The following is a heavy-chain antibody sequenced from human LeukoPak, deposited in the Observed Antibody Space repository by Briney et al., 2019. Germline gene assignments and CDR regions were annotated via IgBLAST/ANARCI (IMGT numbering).Heavy chain of an antibody. D-gene: IGHD6-19*01. CDR1: GFTFDDYG. V-gene: IGHV3-20*04. CDR3: VKDIVTVAGTGVDVFDI. CDR2: LNWNGAST. Sequence: GGSLRLSCAASGFTFDDYGLSWVRQVPGKGLEWVSGLNWNGASTGYADSVKGRFTISRDNAKNSLYLQMNSLRADDMAVYYCVKDIVTVAGTGVDVFDIWGLGTMVTVSS. J-gene: IGHJ3*02.